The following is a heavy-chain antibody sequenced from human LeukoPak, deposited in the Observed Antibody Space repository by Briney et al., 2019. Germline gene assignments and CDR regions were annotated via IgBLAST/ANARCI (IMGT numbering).Heavy chain of an antibody. V-gene: IGHV4-34*01. D-gene: IGHD2-8*01. CDR2: INHSGST. J-gene: IGHJ4*02. CDR3: ARLAALMAFDY. Sequence: SETLSLTCAVYGGSFNGYYWSWIRQPPGKGLTWIGEINHSGSTKYNPSLKSRLTISVDTSKNQFSLKLSSVTAADTAVYYCARLAALMAFDYWGQGTLVTVSS. CDR1: GGSFNGYY.